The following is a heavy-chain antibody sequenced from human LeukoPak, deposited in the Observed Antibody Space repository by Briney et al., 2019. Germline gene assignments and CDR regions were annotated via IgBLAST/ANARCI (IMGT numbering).Heavy chain of an antibody. Sequence: ASVKVSCKASGYTFTSYDINWVRQATGQGLEWMGWMNPNSGNTGYAQKFRGRVTMTRNTSISTAYMELSSLRSEDTAVYYCASAPPLRYFDWLLHYWGQGTLVTVSS. CDR2: MNPNSGNT. V-gene: IGHV1-8*01. D-gene: IGHD3-9*01. CDR1: GYTFTSYD. CDR3: ASAPPLRYFDWLLHY. J-gene: IGHJ4*02.